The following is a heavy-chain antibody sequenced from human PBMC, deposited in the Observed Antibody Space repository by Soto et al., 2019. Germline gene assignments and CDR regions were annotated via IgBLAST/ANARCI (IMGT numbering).Heavy chain of an antibody. V-gene: IGHV4-31*01. CDR3: ASGHDAYKVRY. CDR2: IYYTGNT. Sequence: QVQLQESGPGLVKPSQTLSLTCTVSGGSISSGGTGSYWTWIRQLPGKGLEWIGYIYYTGNTYYNPSLKSPPTISIDTSEIQFSLKLTSVTAAESPVYFCASGHDAYKVRYWGQGTLVTVSS. D-gene: IGHD1-1*01. CDR1: GGSISSGGTGSY. J-gene: IGHJ4*02.